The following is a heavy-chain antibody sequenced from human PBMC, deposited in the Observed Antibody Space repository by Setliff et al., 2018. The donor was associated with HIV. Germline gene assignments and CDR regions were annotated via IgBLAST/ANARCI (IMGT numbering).Heavy chain of an antibody. J-gene: IGHJ4*02. D-gene: IGHD3-9*01. CDR2: IIPIFGTA. CDR3: ARDPYYGILTGYYLFDY. V-gene: IGHV1-69*06. Sequence: SVKVSCKASGGTFSSYAISWVRQAPGQGLEWMGRIIPIFGTANYAQKFQGRVTITADKSTSTAYMELSSLRSEDTAVHYCARDPYYGILTGYYLFDYWGQGTLVTVSS. CDR1: GGTFSSYA.